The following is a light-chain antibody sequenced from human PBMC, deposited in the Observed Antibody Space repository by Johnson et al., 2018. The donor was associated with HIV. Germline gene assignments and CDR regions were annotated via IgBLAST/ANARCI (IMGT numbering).Light chain of an antibody. Sequence: QSVLTQPPSVSAAPGQKVTISCSGSSSNIGNNYVSWYQQLPGTAPKLLIYDNNKRPSGIPDRFSGSKSGTSATLAITGLQTGDEADYYCGTWVSTRSACYVFGTGTKFSV. J-gene: IGLJ1*01. CDR2: DNN. V-gene: IGLV1-51*01. CDR3: GTWVSTRSACYV. CDR1: SSNIGNNY.